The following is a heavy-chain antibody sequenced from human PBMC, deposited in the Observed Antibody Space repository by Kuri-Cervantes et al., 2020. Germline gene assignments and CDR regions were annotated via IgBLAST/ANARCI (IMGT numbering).Heavy chain of an antibody. Sequence: GESLKISCAASGFTFSSYGMHWVRQAPGKGLEWVAVIWYDGSNKYYADSVKGRFTISRDNSKNTLYLQMNSLRAEDTAVYHCARDRGIIVGATSGYFDYWGQGTLVTVSS. CDR1: GFTFSSYG. D-gene: IGHD1-26*01. CDR2: IWYDGSNK. J-gene: IGHJ4*02. CDR3: ARDRGIIVGATSGYFDY. V-gene: IGHV3-33*01.